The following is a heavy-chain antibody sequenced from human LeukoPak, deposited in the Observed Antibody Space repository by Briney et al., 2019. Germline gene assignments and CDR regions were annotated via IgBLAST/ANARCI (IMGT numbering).Heavy chain of an antibody. Sequence: SGGSLRLSCAASGFTFNNAWMSWVRQAPGKGLEWVANIKPDGSDKAYVDSVKGRFTISRDNTKNSLYLQMSSPRAEDTAVYYCARAMTWGQGTLVSVSS. V-gene: IGHV3-7*01. CDR3: ARAMT. J-gene: IGHJ5*02. CDR1: GFTFNNAW. CDR2: IKPDGSDK.